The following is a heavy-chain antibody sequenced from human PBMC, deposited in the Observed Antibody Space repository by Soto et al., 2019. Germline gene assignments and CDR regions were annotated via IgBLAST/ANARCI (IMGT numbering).Heavy chain of an antibody. D-gene: IGHD3-16*01. CDR3: AHRRRGSYFDY. J-gene: IGHJ4*02. V-gene: IGHV2-5*02. CDR2: IYWDDGK. CDR1: GFSPSTSGGG. Sequence: GACPSLGKPTQTLTLARPLPGFSPSTSGGGVGWLRQPPGKALEWLALIYWDDGKRYSPSLKSRLTITKDTSKNQVVLTMTNMDPVDTATYYCAHRRRGSYFDYWGQGTLVTVSS.